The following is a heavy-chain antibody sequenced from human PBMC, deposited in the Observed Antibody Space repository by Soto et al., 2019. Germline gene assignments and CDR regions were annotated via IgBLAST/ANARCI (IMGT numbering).Heavy chain of an antibody. CDR1: GGTFSSYA. D-gene: IGHD3-10*01. V-gene: IGHV1-69*13. CDR3: AASHGSGSYYPSKGPDY. Sequence: GASVKVSCKASGGTFSSYAISWVRQAPGQGLEWMGGIIPIFGTANYAQKFQGRVTITADESTSTAYMELSSLRSEDTAVYYCAASHGSGSYYPSKGPDYWGQGTLVTVSS. CDR2: IIPIFGTA. J-gene: IGHJ4*02.